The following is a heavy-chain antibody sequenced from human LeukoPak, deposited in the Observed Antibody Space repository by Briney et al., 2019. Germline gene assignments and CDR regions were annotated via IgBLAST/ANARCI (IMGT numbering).Heavy chain of an antibody. J-gene: IGHJ3*02. V-gene: IGHV4-34*01. CDR1: GGSFSGYY. CDR2: INHSGST. Sequence: SETLSLTCAVYGGSFSGYYWSWIRQPPGKGLEWIGEINHSGSTNYNPSLKSQVTISVDTSKNQFSLKLSSVTAADTAVYYCARGSDYDILTGHAFDIWGQGTMVTVSS. D-gene: IGHD3-9*01. CDR3: ARGSDYDILTGHAFDI.